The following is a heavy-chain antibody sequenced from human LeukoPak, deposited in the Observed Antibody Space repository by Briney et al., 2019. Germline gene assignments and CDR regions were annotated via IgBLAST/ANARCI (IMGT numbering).Heavy chain of an antibody. V-gene: IGHV4-30-2*01. D-gene: IGHD3-22*01. Sequence: SETLSLTCAVSGGSISSGGYSWSWIRQPRGRGLEWIVYIYHSGSTYYNPSLKSRVTISVNRSKNQFSLKLSSVTAADTAVYYCARGFSSGYLYYFDYWGQGTLVTVSS. CDR1: GGSISSGGYS. CDR2: IYHSGST. J-gene: IGHJ4*02. CDR3: ARGFSSGYLYYFDY.